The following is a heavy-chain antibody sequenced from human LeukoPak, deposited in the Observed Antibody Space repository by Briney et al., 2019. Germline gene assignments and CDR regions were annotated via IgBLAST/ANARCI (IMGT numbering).Heavy chain of an antibody. V-gene: IGHV4-61*02. D-gene: IGHD2-15*01. CDR1: GGSISSGSYY. Sequence: SETLSLTCAVSGGSISSGSYYWSWIRQPAGTGLEWIGRIYTSGSTNYNPSLKSRVTISVDTSKNQFSLKLTSVTAADTAVYYCGRSRRVNASLYYYMDVWGKGTTVTVSS. CDR3: GRSRRVNASLYYYMDV. CDR2: IYTSGST. J-gene: IGHJ6*03.